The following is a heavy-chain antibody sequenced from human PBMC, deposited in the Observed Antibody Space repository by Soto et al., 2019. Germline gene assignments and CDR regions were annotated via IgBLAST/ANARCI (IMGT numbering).Heavy chain of an antibody. J-gene: IGHJ6*02. D-gene: IGHD6-6*01. CDR2: INPNSGGT. Sequence: ALATRSWKTAGYALRWCHMRWLRQAKEQGLEWMGWINPNSGGTNYAQKFQGWVTMTRDTSISTAYMELSRLRSDDTAVYYCARDQYSSSTHLYYCYYGMDVWGQGTTVTVS. CDR3: ARDQYSSSTHLYYCYYGMDV. CDR1: GYALRWCH. V-gene: IGHV1-2*04.